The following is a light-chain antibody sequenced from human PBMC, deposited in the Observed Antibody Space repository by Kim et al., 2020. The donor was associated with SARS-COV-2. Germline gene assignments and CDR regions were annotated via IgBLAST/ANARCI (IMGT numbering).Light chain of an antibody. CDR3: QQAYSVPLT. V-gene: IGKV1-39*01. Sequence: ASLGDRVTLKCHASQGIGSKLNWYQHKPAKAPTLMFHSVSKLQSGVPPRLSADVSGTEFTLTINNLQHEDFATCYCQQAYSVPLTFGAGTKMNIK. CDR1: QGIGSK. CDR2: SVS. J-gene: IGKJ4*01.